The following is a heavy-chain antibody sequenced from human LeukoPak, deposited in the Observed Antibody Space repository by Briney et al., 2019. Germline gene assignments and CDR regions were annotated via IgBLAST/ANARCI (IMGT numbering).Heavy chain of an antibody. D-gene: IGHD6-19*01. CDR3: ARDRGWYDY. V-gene: IGHV3-53*05. CDR1: GIIVNNND. Sequence: GGSLRLSCAASGIIVNNNDMSWVRQAPGKGLEWVSIVYSGGTTYYADSVKGRFTISRDNSKNSLYLQMNSLRTEDTALYHCARDRGWYDYWGQGTLVTVSS. CDR2: VYSGGTT. J-gene: IGHJ4*02.